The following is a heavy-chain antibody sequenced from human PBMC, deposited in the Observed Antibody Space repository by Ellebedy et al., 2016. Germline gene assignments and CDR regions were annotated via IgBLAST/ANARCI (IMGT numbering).Heavy chain of an antibody. CDR1: GGSISSAGYY. J-gene: IGHJ4*02. Sequence: SETLSLTXTVSGGSISSAGYYWSWIRQHPGKGLEWIGYIYYSGSTYYNPSLMSRISLSVDTSKNQLSLRLSSVTAADTAVYYCAGAGEGRVEVGGDYWGQGTLVTVSS. V-gene: IGHV4-31*03. D-gene: IGHD3-22*01. CDR3: AGAGEGRVEVGGDY. CDR2: IYYSGST.